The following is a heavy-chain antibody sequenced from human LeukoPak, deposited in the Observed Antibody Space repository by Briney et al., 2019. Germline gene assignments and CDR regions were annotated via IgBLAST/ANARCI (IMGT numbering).Heavy chain of an antibody. J-gene: IGHJ4*02. CDR2: ISAYNGNT. CDR1: GYTFTSYG. CDR3: ARAENGDYDLPFDY. Sequence: ASVKDSCKASGYTFTSYGISWVRQAPGQGVEWMGWISAYNGNTNYAQKFQGRVTMTRDTSTSTVYMELSSLRSEDTAVYYCARAENGDYDLPFDYWGQGTLVTVSS. V-gene: IGHV1-18*01. D-gene: IGHD4-17*01.